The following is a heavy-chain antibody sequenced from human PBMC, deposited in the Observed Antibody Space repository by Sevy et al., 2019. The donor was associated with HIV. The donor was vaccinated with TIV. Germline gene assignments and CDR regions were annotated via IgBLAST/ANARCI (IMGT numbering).Heavy chain of an antibody. J-gene: IGHJ5*02. D-gene: IGHD3-16*02. CDR1: GFTFDDYG. CDR3: ARDPRRYRHFNSWFDP. Sequence: GGSLRLYCAASGFTFDDYGMSWVRQAPGKGLEWVSGINWNGGSTGYADSVKGRFTISRDNAKNSLYLQMNSLRAEDTALYHCARDPRRYRHFNSWFDPWGQGTLVTVSS. V-gene: IGHV3-20*01. CDR2: INWNGGST.